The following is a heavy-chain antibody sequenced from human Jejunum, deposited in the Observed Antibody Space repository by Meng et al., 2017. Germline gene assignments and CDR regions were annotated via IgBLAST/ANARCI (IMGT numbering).Heavy chain of an antibody. V-gene: IGHV4-61*01. J-gene: IGHJ4*02. CDR1: GGSVNSGSYY. Sequence: QVSLQESGPGLGRPSETLSLTCTISGGSVNSGSYYWSWIRQPPGKGLEWIGYMYFSGSTNYNASLKSRVTISVDTSKKQFSLKLTSVTAADTAVYYCARGHFDKYFDSWGQGTLVTVSS. CDR2: MYFSGST. D-gene: IGHD3-22*01. CDR3: ARGHFDKYFDS.